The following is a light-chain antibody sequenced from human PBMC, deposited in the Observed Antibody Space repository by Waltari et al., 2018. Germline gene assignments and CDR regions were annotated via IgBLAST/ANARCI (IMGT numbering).Light chain of an antibody. CDR2: EAS. CDR3: QQYENFPYS. V-gene: IGKV1-33*01. Sequence: DVQLTQSPSSLSASVGDRVTITCQASQDIYNYLNWFQQKPGKAPKLLIYEASNLETGVPSRVSGSRSGTDFTFTISSLQPEDVATYYCQQYENFPYSFGQGTKLEIK. CDR1: QDIYNY. J-gene: IGKJ2*03.